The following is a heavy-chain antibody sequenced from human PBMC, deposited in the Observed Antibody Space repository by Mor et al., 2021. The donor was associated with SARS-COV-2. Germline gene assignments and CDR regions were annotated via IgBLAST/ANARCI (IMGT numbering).Heavy chain of an antibody. D-gene: IGHD3-10*01. CDR3: ARGSSGSYLEAFDI. V-gene: IGHV4-34*01. J-gene: IGHJ3*02. Sequence: NPSLKSRVTISVDTSKNQFSLKLSSVTAADTAVYYCARGSSGSYLEAFDIWGQGTMVTVSS.